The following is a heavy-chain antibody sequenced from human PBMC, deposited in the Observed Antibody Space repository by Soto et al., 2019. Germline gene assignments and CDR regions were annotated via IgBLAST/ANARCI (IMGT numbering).Heavy chain of an antibody. CDR1: GGSMRSSEYY. J-gene: IGHJ5*02. V-gene: IGHV4-39*01. CDR2: MHYSGST. Sequence: SETLSLTCSVSGGSMRSSEYYWGWIRQPPNKGLEWIGSMHYSGSTFYNPSLKSRVTISVDTSKNQFSLKLTSVTAADTAVYYCARPGYSSSWYWFDPWGQGTLVTVSS. CDR3: ARPGYSSSWYWFDP. D-gene: IGHD6-13*01.